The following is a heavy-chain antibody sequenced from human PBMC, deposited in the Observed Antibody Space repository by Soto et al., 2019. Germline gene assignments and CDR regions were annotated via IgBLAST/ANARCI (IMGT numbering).Heavy chain of an antibody. D-gene: IGHD2-15*01. CDR1: GFTFSDYG. CDR2: ISHDGGNK. Sequence: GGSLRLSCAASGFTFSDYGMHWVRQAPGKGLEWVALISHDGGNKFYPNSVKGRFTISRDNSNNSLYLQMNSLRPEDTAVYYCARSLHNKSALVGGYWGQGTLVTVSS. V-gene: IGHV3-30*03. J-gene: IGHJ4*02. CDR3: ARSLHNKSALVGGY.